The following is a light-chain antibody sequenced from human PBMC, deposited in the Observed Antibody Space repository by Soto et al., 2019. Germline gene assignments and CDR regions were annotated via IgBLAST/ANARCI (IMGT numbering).Light chain of an antibody. J-gene: IGLJ1*01. Sequence: QSVLTQPASVSGSPGQSITISCTGTSSDVGGYNYVSWYQQHPGKAPKLMTYDVSSRPSGVSNRFSGSKSGNTASLTISGLQAEDEADYYCSSYTSSSTRVFGTGTRSPS. CDR3: SSYTSSSTRV. V-gene: IGLV2-14*01. CDR1: SSDVGGYNY. CDR2: DVS.